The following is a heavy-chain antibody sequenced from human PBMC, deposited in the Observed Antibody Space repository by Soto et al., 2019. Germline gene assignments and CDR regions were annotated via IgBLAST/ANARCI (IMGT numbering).Heavy chain of an antibody. CDR2: VYSNGHT. J-gene: IGHJ4*02. V-gene: IGHV4-39*01. CDR3: ASLTNGRPADS. CDR1: GDSISNKNYR. D-gene: IGHD2-8*01. Sequence: AETLSLTCTVSGDSISNKNYRWGWTRQPPGKGLEWIGTVYSNGHTYHNPSLKSRLAMAVDTSKNQFSLSLISVTAADTAVYFCASLTNGRPADSWGQGTLVTVSS.